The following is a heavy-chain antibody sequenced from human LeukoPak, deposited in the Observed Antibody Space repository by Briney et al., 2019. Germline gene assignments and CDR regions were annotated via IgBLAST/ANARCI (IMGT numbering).Heavy chain of an antibody. V-gene: IGHV4-59*01. Sequence: SETLSLTCTVSGGSISSYYWSWIRQPPGKGLEWIGYIYYSGSTNYNPSLKSRVTISVDTSKNQFSLKLSSVTAADTAVYYCARESPLGLLDYWGQGTLVTVST. CDR1: GGSISSYY. D-gene: IGHD5-12*01. CDR2: IYYSGST. J-gene: IGHJ4*02. CDR3: ARESPLGLLDY.